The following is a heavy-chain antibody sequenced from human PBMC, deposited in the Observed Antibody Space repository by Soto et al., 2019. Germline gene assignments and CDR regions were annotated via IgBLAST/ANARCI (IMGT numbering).Heavy chain of an antibody. D-gene: IGHD1-7*01. CDR2: IYYSGST. CDR1: GGSISSYY. CDR3: AGAYNWNYFF. V-gene: IGHV4-59*01. Sequence: QVQLQESGPGLVKPSETLSLTCTVSGGSISSYYWSWIRQPPGKGLEWIGYIYYSGSTNYNPSLKSRVTISVDTSKNQFSLKLSSVTAADTAVYYCAGAYNWNYFFWGQGTLVTVSS. J-gene: IGHJ4*02.